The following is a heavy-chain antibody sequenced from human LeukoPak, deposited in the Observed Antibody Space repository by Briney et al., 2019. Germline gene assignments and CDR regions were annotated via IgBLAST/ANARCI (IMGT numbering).Heavy chain of an antibody. V-gene: IGHV1-18*01. CDR2: ISAYNGNT. Sequence: ASVKVSCKASGYTFTSYDISWVRQAPGQGLEWMGWISAYNGNTNYAQKLQGRVTMTTDTSTSTAHMELRSLRSDDTAVYYCARDTAGYCSSTSCYQIPDAFDIWGQGTMVTVSS. CDR1: GYTFTSYD. J-gene: IGHJ3*02. CDR3: ARDTAGYCSSTSCYQIPDAFDI. D-gene: IGHD2-2*01.